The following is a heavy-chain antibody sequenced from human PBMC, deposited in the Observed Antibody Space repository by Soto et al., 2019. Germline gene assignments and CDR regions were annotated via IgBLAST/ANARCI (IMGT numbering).Heavy chain of an antibody. CDR3: ARADPDASVGY. Sequence: SETLSVTCTVSCGSMSSHYWTWLRQPPGKGLEWIGYISYSGSTYYNPSLKSRVTISADTSRNQFSLKLSSVIAADTAVYYCARADPDASVGYWGQGTLVTVSS. J-gene: IGHJ4*02. CDR2: ISYSGST. D-gene: IGHD3-16*01. V-gene: IGHV4-59*11. CDR1: CGSMSSHY.